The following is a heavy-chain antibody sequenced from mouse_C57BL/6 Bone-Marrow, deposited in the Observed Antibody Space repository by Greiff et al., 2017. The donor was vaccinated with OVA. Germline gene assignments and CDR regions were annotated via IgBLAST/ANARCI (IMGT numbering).Heavy chain of an antibody. D-gene: IGHD1-1*01. CDR2: ISDGGSYT. CDR3: ARLTTVVAIYAMDY. Sequence: EVNLVESGGGLVKPGGSLKLSCAASGFTFSSYAMSWVRQTPEKRLEWVATISDGGSYTYYPDNVKGRFTISRDNAKNNLYLQMSHLKSEDTAMYYCARLTTVVAIYAMDYWGQGTSVTVSS. CDR1: GFTFSSYA. V-gene: IGHV5-4*03. J-gene: IGHJ4*01.